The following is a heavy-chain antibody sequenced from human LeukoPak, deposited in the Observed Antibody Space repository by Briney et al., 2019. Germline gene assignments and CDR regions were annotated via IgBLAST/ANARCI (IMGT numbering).Heavy chain of an antibody. CDR1: GGSISSSSYY. V-gene: IGHV4-39*07. CDR2: IYYSGST. CDR3: ARDRYYYYGSGSYYLFDY. D-gene: IGHD3-10*01. Sequence: PSETLSLTCTVSGGSISSSSYYWGWIRQPQGKGLEWIGSIYYSGSTYYNPSLKSRVTISVDTSRNQFSLKLSSVTAADTAVYYCARDRYYYYGSGSYYLFDYWGQGTLVTVSS. J-gene: IGHJ4*02.